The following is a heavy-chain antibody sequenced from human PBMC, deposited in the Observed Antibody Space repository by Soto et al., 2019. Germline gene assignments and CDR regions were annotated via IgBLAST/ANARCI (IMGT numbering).Heavy chain of an antibody. J-gene: IGHJ4*02. CDR3: AKDLRTSWIFGNFDS. V-gene: IGHV3-9*01. CDR2: IAFNSGNT. Sequence: EVQLVESRGGWVQPGRSLRLSCAASGFTFDDYAMHWVRQAPGKGLEWVSGIAFNSGNTAYADSVKGRFTISRDNAKNSLYLQMNSLRAEDTALYYCAKDLRTSWIFGNFDSWGQGTLVTVSS. D-gene: IGHD3-3*01. CDR1: GFTFDDYA.